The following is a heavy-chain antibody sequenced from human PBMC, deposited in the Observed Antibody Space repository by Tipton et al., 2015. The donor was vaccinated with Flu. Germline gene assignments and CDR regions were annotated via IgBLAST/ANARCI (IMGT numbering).Heavy chain of an antibody. CDR1: GFTVSSNY. V-gene: IGHV3-53*01. D-gene: IGHD4-17*01. CDR2: IYSGGST. Sequence: SLRLSCAASGFTVSSNYMSWVRQAPGKGLEWVSVIYSGGSTYYADSVKGRFTISRDNSKNTLYLQMNSLRAEDTAVYYCAREVGRSGDPPYTAIGGGMDVWGQGTTVTVSS. CDR3: AREVGRSGDPPYTAIGGGMDV. J-gene: IGHJ6*02.